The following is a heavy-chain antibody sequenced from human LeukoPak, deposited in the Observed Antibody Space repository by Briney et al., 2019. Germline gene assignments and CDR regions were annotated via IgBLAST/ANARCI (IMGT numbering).Heavy chain of an antibody. D-gene: IGHD1-26*01. CDR1: GGTFSSYA. Sequence: SVKVSCKASGGTFSSYAISWVRQAPGQGLEWMGGIIPIFGTANYAQKFQGRVTITTDESTSTAYMGLSSLRSEDTAVYYCARGVVGATGDFDYWGQGTLVTVSS. CDR3: ARGVVGATGDFDY. J-gene: IGHJ4*02. V-gene: IGHV1-69*05. CDR2: IIPIFGTA.